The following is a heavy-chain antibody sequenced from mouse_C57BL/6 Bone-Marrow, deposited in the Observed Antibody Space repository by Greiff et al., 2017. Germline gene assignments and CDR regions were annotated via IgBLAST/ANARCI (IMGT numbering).Heavy chain of an antibody. CDR3: ARAAY. J-gene: IGHJ3*01. Sequence: VKLQQPGAELVRPGTSVKLSCKASGYTFTSYWMHWVKQRPGQGLEWIGVIDPSDSYTNYNQKFKGKATLTVDTSSSTAYMQLSSLTSEDSAVYYCARAAYWGQGTLVTVSA. V-gene: IGHV1-59*01. CDR1: GYTFTSYW. CDR2: IDPSDSYT.